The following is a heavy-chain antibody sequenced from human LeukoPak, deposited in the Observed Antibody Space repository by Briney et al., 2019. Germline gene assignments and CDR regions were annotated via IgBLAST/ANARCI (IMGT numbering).Heavy chain of an antibody. CDR1: GFTFTNYW. CDR3: ASYLYWWSDLGY. CDR2: IDEDGSST. D-gene: IGHD2-8*02. Sequence: GGSLRLSCAASGFTFTNYWMHWVRQAPGKGLVWVSRIDEDGSSTSYADSVKGRFTISRDNAKNTLYLQMNSLRAEDTAVYYCASYLYWWSDLGYWGQGTLVTVSS. J-gene: IGHJ4*02. V-gene: IGHV3-74*01.